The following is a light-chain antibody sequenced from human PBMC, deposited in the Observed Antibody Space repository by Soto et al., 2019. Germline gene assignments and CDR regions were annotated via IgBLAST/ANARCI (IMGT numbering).Light chain of an antibody. Sequence: EIVLTQSPATLSLSPGVRATLSCRASQSISSYLAWYQQKPGQAPRLLIYDASNRATGIPARFRGSGSGTDFTLTISSPEPEDFAIYYCQQRTNWPLTFGGGTKVEIK. V-gene: IGKV3-11*01. J-gene: IGKJ4*01. CDR1: QSISSY. CDR3: QQRTNWPLT. CDR2: DAS.